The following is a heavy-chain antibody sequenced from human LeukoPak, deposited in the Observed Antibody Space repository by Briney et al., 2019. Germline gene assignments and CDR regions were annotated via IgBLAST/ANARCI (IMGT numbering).Heavy chain of an antibody. CDR3: ARFFAAAGTRNWFAP. V-gene: IGHV4-59*08. J-gene: IGHJ5*02. Sequence: SETLSLTCTVSGGSISSYYWSWIRQPPGKGLEWIGYIYYSGSTNYNPSLKSRVTISVDTSKNQFSLKLSSVTAADTAVYYCARFFAAAGTRNWFAPGGKEPRVTASS. CDR1: GGSISSYY. CDR2: IYYSGST. D-gene: IGHD6-13*01.